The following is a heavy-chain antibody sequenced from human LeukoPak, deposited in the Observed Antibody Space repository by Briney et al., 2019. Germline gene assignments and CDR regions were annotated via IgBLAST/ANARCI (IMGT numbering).Heavy chain of an antibody. Sequence: PSETLSLTCTVSGGSISSYYWSWIRQHPGKGLEWIGYIYYSGSTYYNPSLKSRVTISVDTSKNQFSLKLSSVTAADTAVYYCASTRGYRPFDYWGQGTLVTVSS. V-gene: IGHV4-59*06. CDR2: IYYSGST. D-gene: IGHD3-22*01. J-gene: IGHJ4*02. CDR1: GGSISSYY. CDR3: ASTRGYRPFDY.